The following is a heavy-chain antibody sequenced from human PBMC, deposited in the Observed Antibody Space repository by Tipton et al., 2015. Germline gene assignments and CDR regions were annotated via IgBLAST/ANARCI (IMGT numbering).Heavy chain of an antibody. CDR3: ARTRGVQSSDWEVH. CDR2: VNHSGRN. V-gene: IGHV4-34*01. J-gene: IGHJ4*02. CDR1: GGSFSDYY. Sequence: TLSLTCAVYGGSFSDYYWHWIRQPPGKGLEWIGEVNHSGRNNYNLSLKSRVTISVDTSENRFSLRLTSVTAADTAMYYCARTRGVQSSDWEVHWGQGILVNVSS. D-gene: IGHD2-21*02.